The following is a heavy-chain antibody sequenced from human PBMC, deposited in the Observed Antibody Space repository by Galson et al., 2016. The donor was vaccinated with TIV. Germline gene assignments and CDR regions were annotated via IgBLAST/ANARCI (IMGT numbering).Heavy chain of an antibody. J-gene: IGHJ4*02. CDR1: GFTFSAYG. V-gene: IGHV3-30*18. D-gene: IGHD3-22*01. CDR3: AKDLGFFDGSGFQGIKHPDY. Sequence: SLRLSCAASGFTFSAYGMHWVRQAPVKGLERVAVISNDGSDKIYRDSVKGRFTISRDNSKNTLYLQMSGLRAQDTAVYYCAKDLGFFDGSGFQGIKHPDYWGQGTLVSVSS. CDR2: ISNDGSDK.